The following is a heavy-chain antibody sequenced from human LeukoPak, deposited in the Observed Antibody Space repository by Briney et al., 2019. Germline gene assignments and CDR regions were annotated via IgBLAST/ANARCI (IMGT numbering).Heavy chain of an antibody. CDR1: GFTVSSNY. CDR2: MNIDGSEK. V-gene: IGHV3-7*01. CDR3: ARDPVEWELLLDY. Sequence: GGSLRLSCAASGFTVSSNYMSWVRQAPGKRLEWVANMNIDGSEKYYADSVKGRFSISRDNARNSVYLQMASLRVEDTAVYYCARDPVEWELLLDYWGQGTLVTVSS. J-gene: IGHJ4*02. D-gene: IGHD1-26*01.